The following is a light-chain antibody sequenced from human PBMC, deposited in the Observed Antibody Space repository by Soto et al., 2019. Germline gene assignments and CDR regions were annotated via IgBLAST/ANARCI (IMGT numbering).Light chain of an antibody. V-gene: IGLV3-21*02. Sequence: SYELTQPPSVSVAPGQTARITCGGNNIGGKSVHWYQQKPGQAPVLVVNDVSDRPSGIPERFSGSKSGNTATLTISRVEAGDEADYYCQVWASSSDHVVFGGGTKLTVL. CDR3: QVWASSSDHVV. J-gene: IGLJ3*02. CDR2: DVS. CDR1: NIGGKS.